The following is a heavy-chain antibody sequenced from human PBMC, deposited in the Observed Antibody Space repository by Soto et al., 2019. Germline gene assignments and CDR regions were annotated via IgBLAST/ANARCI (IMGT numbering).Heavy chain of an antibody. Sequence: SVKVSCKASGGTFSSYAISWVRQAPGHGLEWMGGIIPIFGTANYAQKFQGRVTITADESTSTAYMELSSLRSEDTAVYYCARDASVVGATTLFSPRYYFDYWGQGTLVTVSS. V-gene: IGHV1-69*13. CDR3: ARDASVVGATTLFSPRYYFDY. D-gene: IGHD1-26*01. J-gene: IGHJ4*02. CDR2: IIPIFGTA. CDR1: GGTFSSYA.